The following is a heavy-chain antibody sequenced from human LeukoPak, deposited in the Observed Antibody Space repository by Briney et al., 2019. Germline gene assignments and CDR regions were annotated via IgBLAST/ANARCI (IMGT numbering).Heavy chain of an antibody. CDR1: GYTFTRYY. D-gene: IGHD4-23*01. Sequence: ASVTVSCKASGYTFTRYYMNWVRQAPGQGLEWMGLINANGGNTNYAQKFQGRVTMTRDTSTSTVYMELSSLRSEDTAVYYCARAHSFGGTGFHYWGQGTLVSVSS. J-gene: IGHJ4*02. CDR3: ARAHSFGGTGFHY. V-gene: IGHV1-46*01. CDR2: INANGGNT.